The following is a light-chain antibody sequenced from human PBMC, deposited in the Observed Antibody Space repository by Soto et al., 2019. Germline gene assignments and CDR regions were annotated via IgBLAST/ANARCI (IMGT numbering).Light chain of an antibody. Sequence: DIQMTQSPSTLSASVGDRVTITCRASQSISSWLAWYQQKPGKAPKLLIYEASSLEIGVPSRFSGSGSGTEFTLTISSLQPDDFATYYCQQYNSWTFGQGTKVEIK. J-gene: IGKJ1*01. CDR2: EAS. V-gene: IGKV1-5*01. CDR1: QSISSW. CDR3: QQYNSWT.